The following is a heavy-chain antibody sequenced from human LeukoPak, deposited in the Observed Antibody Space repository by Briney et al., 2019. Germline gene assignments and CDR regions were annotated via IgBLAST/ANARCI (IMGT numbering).Heavy chain of an antibody. J-gene: IGHJ4*02. CDR2: IYYIGST. V-gene: IGHV4-59*02. CDR3: ARDAEVAGFDY. D-gene: IGHD6-19*01. Sequence: SETLSLTCTVSGGSVSSYYWSWIRQPPGKGLERIGYIYYIGSTNYNPPLKSRVTISVDTSKNQFSLKLSSVTAADTAVYYCARDAEVAGFDYWGQGTLVTVSS. CDR1: GGSVSSYY.